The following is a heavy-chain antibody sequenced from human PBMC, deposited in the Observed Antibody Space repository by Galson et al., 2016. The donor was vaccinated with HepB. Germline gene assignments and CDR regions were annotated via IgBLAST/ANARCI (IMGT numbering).Heavy chain of an antibody. D-gene: IGHD1-14*01. V-gene: IGHV1-46*02. J-gene: IGHJ4*02. CDR2: IKPSGGNT. CDR1: GYTFNTYN. Sequence: SVKVSCKASGYTFNTYNMHWVRQAPGQGLEWMGIIKPSGGNTIYAQKFQDRITITRDTSTSTVYMELISLRSEDTAVYYCARELDHSFYFDYWGQGTRVTVSS. CDR3: ARELDHSFYFDY.